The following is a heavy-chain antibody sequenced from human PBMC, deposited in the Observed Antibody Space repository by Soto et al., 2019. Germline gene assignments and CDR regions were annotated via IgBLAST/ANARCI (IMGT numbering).Heavy chain of an antibody. CDR3: SHGYYQYFQS. J-gene: IGHJ4*02. Sequence: PGGSLRLSFAVSGVTLTNVWMNWGRQAPGKGPEWVGLIKSETDGGTTDYAAPVKGRFTISRDDSENTLYLQMNSLKTEDTAGYYCSHGYYQYFQSWGQGTLVTVSS. CDR1: GVTLTNVW. V-gene: IGHV3-15*07. D-gene: IGHD5-18*01. CDR2: IKSETDGGTT.